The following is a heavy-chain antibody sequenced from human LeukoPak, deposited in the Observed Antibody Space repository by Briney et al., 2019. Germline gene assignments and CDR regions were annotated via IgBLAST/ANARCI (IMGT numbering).Heavy chain of an antibody. J-gene: IGHJ6*02. V-gene: IGHV1-8*01. Sequence: ASVKVSCKASGYTFTSYDINWVRQATGQGLEWMGWMNPNSGNTGYAQKFQGRVTMTRNTSLSTAYMELSSLRSEDTAVYYCARGGYSYGYWPPYYYGMDVWGQGTTVTVSS. D-gene: IGHD5-18*01. CDR1: GYTFTSYD. CDR3: ARGGYSYGYWPPYYYGMDV. CDR2: MNPNSGNT.